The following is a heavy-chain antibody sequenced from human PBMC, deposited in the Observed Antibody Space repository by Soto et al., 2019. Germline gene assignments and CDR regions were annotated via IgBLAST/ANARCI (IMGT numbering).Heavy chain of an antibody. J-gene: IGHJ4*02. CDR1: GITFSNYA. V-gene: IGHV3-23*01. D-gene: IGHD3-16*02. Sequence: GGSLRLSCTASGITFSNYAMSWVRQAPTKGLGWVSSISASGGRPYYADSVKGRFTILRDNSKNTLYLQMNSLRVEDTAVYYCAKDPDRYDYVWGTYRHIDNWGQGTLVTVSS. CDR2: ISASGGRP. CDR3: AKDPDRYDYVWGTYRHIDN.